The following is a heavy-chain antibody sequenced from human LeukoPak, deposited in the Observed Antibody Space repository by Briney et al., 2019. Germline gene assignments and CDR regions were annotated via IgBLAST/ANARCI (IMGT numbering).Heavy chain of an antibody. V-gene: IGHV5-10-1*01. CDR1: GYSFTSYW. J-gene: IGHJ6*02. CDR2: IDPSDSYT. D-gene: IGHD2-2*01. Sequence: TGESLKISCKGSGYSFTSYWISWVRQMPGKGLEWMGRIDPSDSYTNYSPSFQGHVTISADKSISTAYLQWSSLKASDTAMYYCARRDGYCSSTSCYADYYYGMDVWGQGTTVTVSS. CDR3: ARRDGYCSSTSCYADYYYGMDV.